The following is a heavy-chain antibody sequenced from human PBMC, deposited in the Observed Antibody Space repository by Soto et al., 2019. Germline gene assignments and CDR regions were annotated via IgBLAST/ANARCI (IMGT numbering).Heavy chain of an antibody. D-gene: IGHD3-9*01. CDR1: GGSISSSSYY. Sequence: QLQLQESGPGLVKPSETLSLTCTVSGGSISSSSYYWGWIRQPPGKGLEWIGSIYYSGSTYYNPSLKSRVTISVDTSKNQFSLKLSSVTAADTAVYYCARQPRTIFWPGPMDVWGQGTTVTVSS. J-gene: IGHJ6*02. CDR3: ARQPRTIFWPGPMDV. V-gene: IGHV4-39*01. CDR2: IYYSGST.